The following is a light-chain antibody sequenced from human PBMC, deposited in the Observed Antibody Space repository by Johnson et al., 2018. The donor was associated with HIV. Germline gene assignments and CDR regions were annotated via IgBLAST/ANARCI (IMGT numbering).Light chain of an antibody. CDR3: ETWNSRLSGGPYV. V-gene: IGLV1-51*01. CDR1: SSNFGNDH. Sequence: QSVLTQPPSVSAAPGQKVTISCSGSSSNFGNDHVSWYQHFPGTAPKLLISDNNNRPPGIPDRFSGSKSGTSATLGITGLQTGDEADNYCETWNSRLSGGPYVFGTGTKVTAL. J-gene: IGLJ1*01. CDR2: DNN.